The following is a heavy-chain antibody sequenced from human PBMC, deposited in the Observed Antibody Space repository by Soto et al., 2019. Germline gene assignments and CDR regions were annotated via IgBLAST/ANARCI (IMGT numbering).Heavy chain of an antibody. V-gene: IGHV3-73*01. CDR1: GFTFGGSA. J-gene: IGHJ4*02. CDR2: IRSKTNSYAT. D-gene: IGHD6-19*01. CDR3: TSQTDAVQWLVVPTDYNFDY. Sequence: GWSLRLSCAASGFTFGGSAMHWVRQASGKGLEWVGHIRSKTNSYATAYAESVKGRFTISRDDSMNTAYLQMNSLKTEDTAVYFCTSQTDAVQWLVVPTDYNFDYWGQGTLVTVSS.